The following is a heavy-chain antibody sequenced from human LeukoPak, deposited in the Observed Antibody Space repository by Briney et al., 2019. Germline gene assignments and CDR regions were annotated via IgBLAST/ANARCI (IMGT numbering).Heavy chain of an antibody. J-gene: IGHJ6*02. CDR1: GFTFSSYE. Sequence: GGSLRLSCAASGFTFSSYEVNWVRQAPGKGLEWVSYISSSGSTIYYADSVKGRFTISRDNAKNSLYLQMNSLRAEDKAVYYCAREGTERSPAWYYGMDVWGQGTTVTVSS. V-gene: IGHV3-48*03. D-gene: IGHD1-1*01. CDR3: AREGTERSPAWYYGMDV. CDR2: ISSSGSTI.